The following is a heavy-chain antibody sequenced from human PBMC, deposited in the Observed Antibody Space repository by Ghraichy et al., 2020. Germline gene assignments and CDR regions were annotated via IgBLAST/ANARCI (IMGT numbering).Heavy chain of an antibody. D-gene: IGHD3-22*01. J-gene: IGHJ5*02. CDR1: GGSISSGGYS. CDR2: IYHSGST. Sequence: SETLSLTCAVSGGSISSGGYSWSWIRQPPGKGLEWIGYIYHSGSTYYNPSLKSRVTISVDRSKNQFSLKLSSVTAADTAVYYCARGSLVVRGRWFDPWGQGTLVTVSS. CDR3: ARGSLVVRGRWFDP. V-gene: IGHV4-30-2*01.